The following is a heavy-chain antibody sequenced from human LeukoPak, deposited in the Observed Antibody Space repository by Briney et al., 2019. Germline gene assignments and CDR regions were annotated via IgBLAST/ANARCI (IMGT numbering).Heavy chain of an antibody. Sequence: GGSLRLSCAASGFTFSSYAMNWVRQAPGKGLEWVSTISSSGSNTHYADSVKGRFTISRDNSKNTLYLQMNSLRAEDTAVYSCASRNTAMALDYWGQGTLVTVSS. V-gene: IGHV3-23*01. CDR2: ISSSGSNT. CDR1: GFTFSSYA. D-gene: IGHD5-18*01. CDR3: ASRNTAMALDY. J-gene: IGHJ4*02.